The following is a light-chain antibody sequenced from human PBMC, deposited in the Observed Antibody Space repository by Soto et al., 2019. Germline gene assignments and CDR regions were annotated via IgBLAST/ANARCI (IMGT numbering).Light chain of an antibody. Sequence: QSVLTQPASVSGSPGQSITISCTGTRRDVGGYNYVSWYQQYPGKSPKLLIFEVSNRPSGVSNRFSGSKSGNTASLTISGLQAEDEADYYCSSYTSSSTLYVFGTGTKVTVL. CDR1: RRDVGGYNY. J-gene: IGLJ1*01. V-gene: IGLV2-14*01. CDR2: EVS. CDR3: SSYTSSSTLYV.